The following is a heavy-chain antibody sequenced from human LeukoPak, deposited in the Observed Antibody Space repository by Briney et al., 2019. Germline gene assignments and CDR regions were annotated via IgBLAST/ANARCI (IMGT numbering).Heavy chain of an antibody. V-gene: IGHV3-23*01. CDR3: AKGAYDYIEMGYFDY. J-gene: IGHJ4*02. CDR1: GFSLTNFA. Sequence: GGSLRLSCAASGFSLTNFAVSWVRQAPGKGLEWVSLIIGSSGDTFYADSVKGRFTISRDNSKNRLYLQMNSLRAEDTALYYCAKGAYDYIEMGYFDYWGQGTLVTVSS. CDR2: IIGSSGDT. D-gene: IGHD5-12*01.